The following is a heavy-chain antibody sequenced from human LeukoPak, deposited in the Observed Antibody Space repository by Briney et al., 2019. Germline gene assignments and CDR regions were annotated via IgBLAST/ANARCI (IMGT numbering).Heavy chain of an antibody. CDR1: GLTFSTYC. J-gene: IGHJ4*02. Sequence: QPGGSLRLSCAASGLTFSTYCMHWVRQAPGKGPMWVSRICPDGTVTNYADSVKARFIISRDNARNTVYLQMNSLRVEDTAVYYCVRDFRSADYWGQGTLVTVSS. CDR3: VRDFRSADY. V-gene: IGHV3-74*01. CDR2: ICPDGTVT.